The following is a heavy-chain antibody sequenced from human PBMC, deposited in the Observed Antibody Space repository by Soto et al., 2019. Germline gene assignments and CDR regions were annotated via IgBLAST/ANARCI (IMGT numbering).Heavy chain of an antibody. CDR2: IIPIFGTA. V-gene: IGHV1-69*13. D-gene: IGHD6-19*01. Sequence: GASLKVSCKASGGTFSSYAISWVRQAPGQGLEWMGGIIPIFGTANYAQKFQGRVTITADESTSTAYMELSSLRSEDTAVYYCARESLAVAGTFGHYYYYGMDVWGQGTAGPVSS. CDR3: ARESLAVAGTFGHYYYYGMDV. CDR1: GGTFSSYA. J-gene: IGHJ6*02.